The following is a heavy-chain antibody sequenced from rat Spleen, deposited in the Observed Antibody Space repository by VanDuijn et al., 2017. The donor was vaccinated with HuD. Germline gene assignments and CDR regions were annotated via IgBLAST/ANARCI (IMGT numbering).Heavy chain of an antibody. CDR1: GFSLTSYT. D-gene: IGHD1-4*01. Sequence: QVQLKESGPGLVQPSQTLSLTCTVSGFSLTSYTVSWVRQPPGKGLEWMGVIWDNGGTDYASSLKSRLSISRDTSRDQVFLKMSSLQIEDTAMYFCASGIHDFWGQGVMVTVSS. V-gene: IGHV2-15*01. J-gene: IGHJ2*01. CDR2: IWDNGGT. CDR3: ASGIHDF.